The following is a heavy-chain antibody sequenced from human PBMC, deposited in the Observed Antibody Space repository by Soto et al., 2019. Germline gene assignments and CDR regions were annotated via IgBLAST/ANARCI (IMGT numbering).Heavy chain of an antibody. CDR2: IPNNGSP. Sequence: SETLSLTCSVSGGSVRTGSYHLSWIRQPPGKGLEWIGFIPNNGSPDYNPSLKSRVVVSIDRSKNQFSLKVNSVTAADTAVYFCARIGWGGDSWGQGTLVTVSS. V-gene: IGHV4-61*01. D-gene: IGHD7-27*01. CDR3: ARIGWGGDS. J-gene: IGHJ4*02. CDR1: GGSVRTGSYH.